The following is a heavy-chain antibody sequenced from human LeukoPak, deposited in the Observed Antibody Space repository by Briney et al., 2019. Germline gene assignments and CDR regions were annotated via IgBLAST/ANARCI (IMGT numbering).Heavy chain of an antibody. CDR2: IKSKTDGGTT. V-gene: IGHV3-15*01. CDR1: GFTFSNAW. D-gene: IGHD6-13*01. J-gene: IGHJ4*02. CDR3: TTRDRHRYYSSSGGGNY. Sequence: GGSLRLSCAASGFTFSNAWMSWVRQAPGKGLEWVGRIKSKTDGGTTDYAAPVKGRFTISRDDSKNTLYLQMNSLKTEDTAVYYCTTRDRHRYYSSSGGGNYWGQGTLVTVSS.